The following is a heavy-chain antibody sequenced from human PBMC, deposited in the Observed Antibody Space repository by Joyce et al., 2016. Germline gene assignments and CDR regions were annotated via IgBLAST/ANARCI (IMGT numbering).Heavy chain of an antibody. Sequence: QVHLQESGPGLVEPSGTLSVTCTLASYSITNDNWWSWVRQSPDKGLEWIGEIHHIVRTTYNPSLKSRVSMSVDKTKHQLALTLNSVTAADSAIYYCTKNAAYYLDFWGRGTLVTVSS. J-gene: IGHJ4*02. D-gene: IGHD6-13*01. CDR3: TKNAAYYLDF. CDR2: IHHIVRT. CDR1: SYSITNDNW. V-gene: IGHV4-4*02.